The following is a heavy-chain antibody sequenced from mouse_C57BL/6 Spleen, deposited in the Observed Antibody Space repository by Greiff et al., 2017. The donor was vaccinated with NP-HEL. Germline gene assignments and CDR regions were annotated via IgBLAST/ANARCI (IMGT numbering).Heavy chain of an antibody. J-gene: IGHJ4*01. CDR2: IYPGDGDT. CDR3: AREGVKNYYAMDY. CDR1: GYAFSSSW. V-gene: IGHV1-82*01. D-gene: IGHD2-2*01. Sequence: QVQLQQSGPELVKPGASVKISCKASGYAFSSSWMNWVKQRPGKGLEWIGRIYPGDGDTNYNGKFKGKATLTADKSSSTAYMQLSSLTSEDSAVYFCAREGVKNYYAMDYWGQGTSVTVSS.